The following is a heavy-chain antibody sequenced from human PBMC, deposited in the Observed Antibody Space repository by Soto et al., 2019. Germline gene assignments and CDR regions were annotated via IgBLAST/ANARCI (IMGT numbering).Heavy chain of an antibody. CDR1: GFTFSRYD. J-gene: IGHJ4*02. D-gene: IGHD1-26*01. V-gene: IGHV3-30*18. Sequence: QVQLVESGGGVVQSGRSLRLSCAASGFTFSRYDMHWVRQAPGKGLQWVAVMPYDGSNKYYADSVKGRFTISRDNSKNTLYLQINSLSPEDTAVYYCAKSSDYSGFDYWGQGTLVTVSS. CDR2: MPYDGSNK. CDR3: AKSSDYSGFDY.